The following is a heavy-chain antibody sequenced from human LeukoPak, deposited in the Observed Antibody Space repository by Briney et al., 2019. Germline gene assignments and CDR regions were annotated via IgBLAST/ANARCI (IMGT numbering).Heavy chain of an antibody. CDR3: ARDIGDCSSGSCYSDYFDY. CDR1: GFTFRPYG. V-gene: IGHV3-33*01. CDR2: ILNDGNTK. D-gene: IGHD2-15*01. J-gene: IGHJ4*02. Sequence: GRSLRLSCAASGFTFRPYGMHWVRQAPGKGPEWVALILNDGNTKHYADSVRGRFTISRDNSKNTLYLQMNSLRAKDAAVYYCARDIGDCSSGSCYSDYFDYWGQGTLVTVSS.